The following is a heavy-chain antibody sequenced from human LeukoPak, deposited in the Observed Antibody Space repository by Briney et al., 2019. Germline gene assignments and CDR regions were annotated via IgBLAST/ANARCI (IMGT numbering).Heavy chain of an antibody. D-gene: IGHD3-10*01. CDR3: ARFYGSGGNHRFYPGS. CDR1: GFTFNTYS. V-gene: IGHV3-21*01. CDR2: ISSSSNYI. Sequence: GGSLRLSCAASGFTFNTYSMNWVRQAPGKGLEWVSSISSSSNYIYYTDSVKGRFTISRDNAKNSLYLQMDSLRAEDTAVYYCARFYGSGGNHRFYPGSWGQGTLVTVSS. J-gene: IGHJ5*02.